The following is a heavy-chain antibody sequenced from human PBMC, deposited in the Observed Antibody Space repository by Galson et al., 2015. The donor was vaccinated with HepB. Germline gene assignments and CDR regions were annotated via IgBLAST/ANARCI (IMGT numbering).Heavy chain of an antibody. Sequence: SETLSLTCAVYGGSFSGYYWSWIRQPPGKGLEWIGEINHSGSTNYNPSLKSRVTISVDTSKNQFSLKLSSVTAADTAVYYCARGRCSSTSCYRSQPRNWFDPWGQGTLVTVSS. D-gene: IGHD2-2*01. CDR2: INHSGST. CDR1: GGSFSGYY. J-gene: IGHJ5*02. CDR3: ARGRCSSTSCYRSQPRNWFDP. V-gene: IGHV4-34*01.